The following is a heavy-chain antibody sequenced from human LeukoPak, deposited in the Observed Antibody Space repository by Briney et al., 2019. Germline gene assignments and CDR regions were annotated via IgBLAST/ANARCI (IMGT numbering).Heavy chain of an antibody. CDR2: INHSGST. CDR1: GGSFSGYY. V-gene: IGHV4-34*01. Sequence: PSETLSLTCAVYGGSFSGYYWCWIRQPPGKGLEWIGEINHSGSTNYNPSLKSRVTISVDTSKNQFSLKLSSVTAADTAVYYCARRMVYAIRLGMDVWGQGTTVTVSS. CDR3: ARRMVYAIRLGMDV. D-gene: IGHD2-8*01. J-gene: IGHJ6*02.